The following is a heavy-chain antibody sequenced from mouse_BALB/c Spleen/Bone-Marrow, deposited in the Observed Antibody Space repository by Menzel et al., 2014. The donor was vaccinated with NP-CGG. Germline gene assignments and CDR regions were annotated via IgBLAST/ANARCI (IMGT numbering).Heavy chain of an antibody. CDR3: ARRLTGTSAMDY. CDR1: GYAFTNYL. CDR2: INPGSGST. V-gene: IGHV1-54*03. D-gene: IGHD4-1*01. Sequence: LVESGAELVRPGTSVKVSCKASGYAFTNYLIEWVKRRPGQGLEWIGVINPGSGSTNFNENFKGKATLTPDKSSSTAYMQLSSLTSDDSAVYFCARRLTGTSAMDYWGQETSVTVSS. J-gene: IGHJ4*01.